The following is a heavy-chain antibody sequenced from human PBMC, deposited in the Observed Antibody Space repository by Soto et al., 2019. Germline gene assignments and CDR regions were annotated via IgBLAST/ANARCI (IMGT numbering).Heavy chain of an antibody. Sequence: QVQLQQWGAGLLKPSETLSLTCAVYGGSFSGYYWSWIRKPPGKGLEWIGEINHSGSTNYNPSLKSRVTISVDTSKNQFSLKLSSVTAADTAVYYCARGQSVGWFDPWGQGTLVTVSS. V-gene: IGHV4-34*01. J-gene: IGHJ5*02. CDR3: ARGQSVGWFDP. CDR2: INHSGST. CDR1: GGSFSGYY. D-gene: IGHD3-10*01.